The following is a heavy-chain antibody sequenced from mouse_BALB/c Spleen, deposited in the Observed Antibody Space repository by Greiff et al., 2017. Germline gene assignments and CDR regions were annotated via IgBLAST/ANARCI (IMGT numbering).Heavy chain of an antibody. CDR2: ISSGGSYT. CDR1: GFTFSSYA. V-gene: IGHV5-9-3*01. J-gene: IGHJ4*01. D-gene: IGHD1-1*01. CDR3: ARRGYYGSSPPYAMDY. Sequence: EVHLVESGGGLVKPGGSLKLSCAASGFTFSSYAMSWVRQTPEKRLEWVATISSGGSYTYYPDSVKGRFTISRDNAKNTLYLQMSSLRSEDTAMYYCARRGYYGSSPPYAMDYWGQGTSVTVSS.